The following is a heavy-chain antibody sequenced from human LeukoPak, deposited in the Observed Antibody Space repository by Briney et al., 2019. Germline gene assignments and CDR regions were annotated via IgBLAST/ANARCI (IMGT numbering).Heavy chain of an antibody. Sequence: PGGSLRLSCAASGFTFNKYDMHWVRQVTGKSLEWVSGIGTTADTFYPDSVKGRFTISRDNAKNSIYLQMNSLRAGDTAVYYCARTRTTPGVRGLQMRYFDYWGQGTLVTVSS. J-gene: IGHJ4*02. CDR3: ARTRTTPGVRGLQMRYFDY. D-gene: IGHD3-10*01. V-gene: IGHV3-13*01. CDR2: IGTTADT. CDR1: GFTFNKYD.